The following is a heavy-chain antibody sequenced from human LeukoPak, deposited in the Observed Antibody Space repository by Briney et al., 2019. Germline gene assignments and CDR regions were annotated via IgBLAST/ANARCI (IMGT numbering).Heavy chain of an antibody. CDR3: MGGAGWLVDY. CDR2: IKQDGSEK. J-gene: IGHJ4*02. D-gene: IGHD2-15*01. V-gene: IGHV3-7*01. Sequence: PGGSLRLSCAASGFTFSNYWMNWVRQTPGRGLEWVAIIKQDGSEKLYVDSVEGRFTISRDNAKNSLYLQMNSLRVEDTAVCYCMGGAGWLVDYWGQGTLVTASS. CDR1: GFTFSNYW.